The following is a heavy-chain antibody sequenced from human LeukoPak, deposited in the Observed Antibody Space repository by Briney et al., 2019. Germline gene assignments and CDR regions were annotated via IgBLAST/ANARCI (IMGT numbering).Heavy chain of an antibody. V-gene: IGHV3-7*04. CDR3: ARGHYGLDV. Sequence: GGSLRLPCAASEFTFSSHWLTWVRQAPGEGLEWVAHINQDGSEKDYADSVKGRFTISRDNAKNSLYLQMNSLRAEDTAVYYCARGHYGLDVWGQGTTVTVSS. CDR1: EFTFSSHW. J-gene: IGHJ6*02. CDR2: INQDGSEK.